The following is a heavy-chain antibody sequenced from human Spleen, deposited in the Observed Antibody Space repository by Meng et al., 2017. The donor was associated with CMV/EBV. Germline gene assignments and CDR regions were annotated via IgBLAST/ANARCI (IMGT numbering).Heavy chain of an antibody. D-gene: IGHD5-18*01. CDR2: IRSKAYGGTT. J-gene: IGHJ6*02. CDR3: TRANSYGPTDYYYYGMDV. V-gene: IGHV3-49*04. Sequence: GGSLRLSCTASGFTFGDYAMSWVRQAPGKGLEWVGFIRSKAYGGTTEYAASVKGRFTISRDDSKSIAYLQMNSLKTEDTAVYSCTRANSYGPTDYYYYGMDVWGRGTTVTVSS. CDR1: GFTFGDYA.